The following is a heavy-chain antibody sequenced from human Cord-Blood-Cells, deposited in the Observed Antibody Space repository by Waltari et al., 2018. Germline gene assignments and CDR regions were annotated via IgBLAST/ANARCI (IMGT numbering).Heavy chain of an antibody. J-gene: IGHJ5*02. CDR1: GGSFSGYY. V-gene: IGHV4-34*01. D-gene: IGHD3-9*01. CDR3: ARRPMLTGYWFDP. CDR2: INHSGST. Sequence: QVQLQQWGAGLLKPSETLSLTCAVYGGSFSGYYWSWIRQPPGKGLEWIGEINHSGSTNYNPSLKSRVTISVDTSKNQVSLKLSSVTAADTAVYYCARRPMLTGYWFDPWGQGTLVTVSS.